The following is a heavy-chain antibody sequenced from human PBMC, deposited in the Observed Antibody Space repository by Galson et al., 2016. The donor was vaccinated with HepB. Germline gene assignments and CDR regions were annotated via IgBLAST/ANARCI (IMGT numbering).Heavy chain of an antibody. CDR1: GFTFSDYY. CDR2: INQDESLK. D-gene: IGHD3-10*01. CDR3: ARYRRESSRYYTDV. V-gene: IGHV3-7*03. J-gene: IGHJ6*03. Sequence: SLRLSCAASGFTFSDYYMSWIRQAPGKGLEWVATINQDESLKFYVDSVRGRFTISRDNAENSLFLQMNSLTAEDTAVYYCARYRRESSRYYTDVWGRGTTVTVS.